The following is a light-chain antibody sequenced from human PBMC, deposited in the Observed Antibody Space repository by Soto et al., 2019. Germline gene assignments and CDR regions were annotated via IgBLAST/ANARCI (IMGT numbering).Light chain of an antibody. V-gene: IGKV1-5*01. J-gene: IGKJ1*01. CDR2: EDS. CDR3: QHGWT. CDR1: QSISSW. Sequence: DIQMTQSPSTLSASVGDRVTITCRASQSISSWLAWYQQKPGKAPKILIYEDSSLESGVPSRFSGSGSGTEFTLTNSSLQPDDFATYYCQHGWTFGQGTKVDIK.